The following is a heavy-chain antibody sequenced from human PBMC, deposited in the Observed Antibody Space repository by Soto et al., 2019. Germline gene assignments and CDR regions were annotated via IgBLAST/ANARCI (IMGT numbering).Heavy chain of an antibody. CDR1: GGSFSGYY. Sequence: PSETLSLTCPVYGGSFSGYYWSWIRQPPGKGLEWIGEINHSGSTNYNPSFKSRVTISVDTSKNQSSLKLSSVTAADTAVYYCARGRHHPPLHKYYYYYYGMDVWGQGTTVTVSS. CDR2: INHSGST. V-gene: IGHV4-34*01. CDR3: ARGRHHPPLHKYYYYYYGMDV. J-gene: IGHJ6*02.